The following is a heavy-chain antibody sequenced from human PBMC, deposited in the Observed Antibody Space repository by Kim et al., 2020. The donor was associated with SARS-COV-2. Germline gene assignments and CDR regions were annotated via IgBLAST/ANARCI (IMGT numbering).Heavy chain of an antibody. D-gene: IGHD5-12*01. CDR3: ASTPIVATMCRIRPSPNSVDY. J-gene: IGHJ4*02. CDR2: IYYSGST. CDR1: GGSISSGGYY. Sequence: SETLSLTCTVSGGSISSGGYYWSWIRQHPGKGLEWIGYIYYSGSTYYNPSLKSRVTISVDTSKNQFSLRLSSVTAADTAVYYCASTPIVATMCRIRPSPNSVDYWGRGTLVTVSS. V-gene: IGHV4-31*03.